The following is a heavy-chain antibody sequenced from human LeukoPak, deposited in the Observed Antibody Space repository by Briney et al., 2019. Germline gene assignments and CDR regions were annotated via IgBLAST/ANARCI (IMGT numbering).Heavy chain of an antibody. J-gene: IGHJ4*02. Sequence: NPSETLSLTCSVSGGSISTYYWSWIRQPPGKGLEWIGYVYYSGSTEYNPSLQSRVPISVDTSKIQFSLKLSSVTAADTAVYYCARGRDFWRGYSFDYWGQGTLVTVSS. V-gene: IGHV4-59*01. CDR2: VYYSGST. CDR1: GGSISTYY. CDR3: ARGRDFWRGYSFDY. D-gene: IGHD3-3*01.